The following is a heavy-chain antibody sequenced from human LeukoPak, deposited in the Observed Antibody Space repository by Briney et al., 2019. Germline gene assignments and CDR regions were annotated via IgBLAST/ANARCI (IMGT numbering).Heavy chain of an antibody. V-gene: IGHV3-64*01. CDR1: GFTFSSYA. Sequence: PGGSLRLSCAASGFTFSSYAMHWVRQAPGKGLEYVSAISGNGGNTFYANSVKGRFTISRDNSKNTLYLQMGSLKPEDMAVYYCARDSCSGDRCWRYFVNWGQETLVTVSS. CDR2: ISGNGGNT. CDR3: ARDSCSGDRCWRYFVN. J-gene: IGHJ4*02. D-gene: IGHD2-15*01.